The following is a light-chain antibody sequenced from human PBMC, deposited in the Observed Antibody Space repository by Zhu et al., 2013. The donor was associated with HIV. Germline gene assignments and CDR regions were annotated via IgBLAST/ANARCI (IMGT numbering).Light chain of an antibody. CDR1: SSNIGKNY. J-gene: IGLJ2*01. Sequence: QSVLTQPPSVSAAPGQKVTISCSGSSSNIGKNYVSWYQQLPGTAPKLLIYDIISDPQGFLTDSLAPSLARQPPWASPDSRLGTRPDYYCGTWDISLSAGLFGGGTKLTVL. CDR2: DI. CDR3: GTWDISLSAGL. V-gene: IGLV1-51*01.